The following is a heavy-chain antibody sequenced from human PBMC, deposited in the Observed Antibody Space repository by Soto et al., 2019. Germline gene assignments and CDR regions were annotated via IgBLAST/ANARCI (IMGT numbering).Heavy chain of an antibody. D-gene: IGHD2-8*01. V-gene: IGHV3-11*06. Sequence: QVQLVESGGGLVKPGGSLRLSCAASGFTFSDDYMSCIRQPPGKGLEWVSYIGPSSSYTNYADSVKGRFTISRDNTKNSLYLHMNSLRAEDTAVYYCARVVRLMLYSAYWGQGTLVTVSS. CDR3: ARVVRLMLYSAY. J-gene: IGHJ4*02. CDR1: GFTFSDDY. CDR2: IGPSSSYT.